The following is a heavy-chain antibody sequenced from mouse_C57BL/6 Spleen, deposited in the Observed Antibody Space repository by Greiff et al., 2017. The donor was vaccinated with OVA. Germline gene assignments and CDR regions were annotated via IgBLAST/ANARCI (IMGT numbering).Heavy chain of an antibody. CDR1: GYTFTEYT. CDR2: FYPGSGSI. V-gene: IGHV1-62-2*01. Sequence: VKLMESGAELVKPGASVKLSCKASGYTFTEYTIHWVKQRSGQGLEWIGWFYPGSGSIKYNEKFKDKATLTADKSSSTVYMELSRLTSEDSAVYFCARHEGGLRRGDYFDYWGQGTTLTVSS. D-gene: IGHD2-2*01. CDR3: ARHEGGLRRGDYFDY. J-gene: IGHJ2*01.